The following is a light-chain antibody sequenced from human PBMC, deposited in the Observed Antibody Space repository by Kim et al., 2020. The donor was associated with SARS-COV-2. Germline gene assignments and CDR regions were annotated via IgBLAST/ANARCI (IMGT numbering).Light chain of an antibody. CDR1: QGISSY. V-gene: IGKV1-8*01. CDR2: AAS. Sequence: ASTGDRVTMTCQASQGISSYLAWYQQKPGKAPKLLIYAASTLQSGVPSRFSGSGSGTDFTLTISCLQSEDFATYYCQQYYSYPLTFGGGTKVDIK. J-gene: IGKJ4*01. CDR3: QQYYSYPLT.